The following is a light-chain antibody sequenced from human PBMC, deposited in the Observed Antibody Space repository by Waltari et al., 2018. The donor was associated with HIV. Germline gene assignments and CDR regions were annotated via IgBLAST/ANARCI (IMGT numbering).Light chain of an antibody. CDR2: DTN. V-gene: IGLV1-51*01. CDR1: SSNIGNNF. Sequence: QSGLTQPPSVSAAPGQKVTISCSGSSSNIGNNFVSWYQQLPGTAPKLLIYDTNKRPSGIPDRFSGSKSGTSATLGSTGLQTGDEADYYCGTWDSSLSAGLFGGGTKLTVL. CDR3: GTWDSSLSAGL. J-gene: IGLJ3*02.